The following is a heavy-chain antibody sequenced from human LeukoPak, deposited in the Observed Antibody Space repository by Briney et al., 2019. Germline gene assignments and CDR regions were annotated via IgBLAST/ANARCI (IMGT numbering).Heavy chain of an antibody. CDR3: AKVDYWSPENYFDS. D-gene: IGHD1-1*01. J-gene: IGHJ4*02. Sequence: GGSLKLSCVASGFPFRSYAMTWVRQTPGKGLESVSVITDDEDTYYADSVKGRFTISRDNSQNTVFLQMNSLRVEDTAVYYCAKVDYWSPENYFDSWGQGTLVTVSS. CDR2: ITDDEDT. CDR1: GFPFRSYA. V-gene: IGHV3-23*01.